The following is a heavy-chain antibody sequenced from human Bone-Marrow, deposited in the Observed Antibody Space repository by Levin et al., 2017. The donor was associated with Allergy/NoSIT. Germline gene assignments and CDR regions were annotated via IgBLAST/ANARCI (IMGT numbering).Heavy chain of an antibody. CDR2: VHYSGST. Sequence: SETLSLTCTVSGVSITSDHFYWTWIRQPPGKGLQWIGYVHYSGSTYYNPSLKSRVAMSLDTSKNQFALTLRSVTAADTAVYFCARVVLLPTSFHNFDPWGQGTLVTVSS. V-gene: IGHV4-30-4*01. D-gene: IGHD2/OR15-2a*01. J-gene: IGHJ5*02. CDR1: GVSITSDHFY. CDR3: ARVVLLPTSFHNFDP.